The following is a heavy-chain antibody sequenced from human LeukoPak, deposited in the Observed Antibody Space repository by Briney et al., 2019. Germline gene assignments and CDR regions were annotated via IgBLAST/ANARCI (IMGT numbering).Heavy chain of an antibody. CDR3: AKGGVWIGEKKANMDV. CDR1: GFTFSSYG. CDR2: ITSSSSYT. D-gene: IGHD3-10*01. J-gene: IGHJ6*03. Sequence: PGGSLRLSCAASGFTFSSYGMSWVRQAPGKGLEWISSITSSSSYTFYADPVKGRFTISRDNPRNTLYLQMNSLRAEDTAVYYCAKGGVWIGEKKANMDVWGKGTTV. V-gene: IGHV3-23*01.